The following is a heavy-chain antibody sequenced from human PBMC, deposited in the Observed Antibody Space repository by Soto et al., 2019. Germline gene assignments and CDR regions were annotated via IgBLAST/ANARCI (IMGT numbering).Heavy chain of an antibody. J-gene: IGHJ5*02. CDR2: IIPIFGTA. D-gene: IGHD2-15*01. CDR1: GGTFSSYA. V-gene: IGHV1-69*13. CDR3: ARSIVVVVAATINWFDP. Sequence: SVKVSCKASGGTFSSYAISWVRQAPGQGLEWMGGIIPIFGTANYAQKFQGRVTITADESTSTAYMELSSLRSEDTAVYYCARSIVVVVAATINWFDPWGQGTLVTVSS.